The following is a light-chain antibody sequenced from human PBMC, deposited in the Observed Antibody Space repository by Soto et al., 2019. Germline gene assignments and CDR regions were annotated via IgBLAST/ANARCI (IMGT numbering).Light chain of an antibody. CDR3: RSYTSSNTYV. CDR1: SSDVGTYNY. CDR2: DVS. Sequence: QSVLTQPASVSGSPGQSITISCTGTSSDVGTYNYVSWFQQHPGKAPKLMIFDVSSRPSGVSDRFSGSKSGNTASLTISGLQAEDEADYYCRSYTSSNTYVFGTGTKVTVL. J-gene: IGLJ1*01. V-gene: IGLV2-14*03.